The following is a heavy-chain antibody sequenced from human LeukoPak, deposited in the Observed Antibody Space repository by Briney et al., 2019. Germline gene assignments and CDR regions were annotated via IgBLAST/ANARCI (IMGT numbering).Heavy chain of an antibody. CDR2: ISSSSSTI. CDR3: AKDRGSSSAAYGMDV. J-gene: IGHJ6*02. D-gene: IGHD6-13*01. V-gene: IGHV3-48*02. CDR1: GFTFRTYS. Sequence: GGSLRLSCAASGFTFRTYSMNWVRQAPGKGLEWVSYISSSSSTIQYADSVKGRFTISRDNAKNSLYLQMNSLRDEDTAVYYCAKDRGSSSAAYGMDVWGQGTTVTVSS.